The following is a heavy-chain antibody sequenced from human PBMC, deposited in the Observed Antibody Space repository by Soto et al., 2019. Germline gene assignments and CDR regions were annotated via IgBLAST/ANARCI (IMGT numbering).Heavy chain of an antibody. CDR2: TYYRSKWYN. CDR1: GDSVSSNSAA. CDR3: ARGKRNYYDSSGPTYGMDV. J-gene: IGHJ6*02. V-gene: IGHV6-1*01. Sequence: PSQTLSLTCAISGDSVSSNSAAWNWIMQSPSRGLEWLGRTYYRSKWYNDYAVSVKSRITINPDTSKNQFSLQLNSVTPEDTAVYYCARGKRNYYDSSGPTYGMDVWGQGTTVTVSS. D-gene: IGHD3-22*01.